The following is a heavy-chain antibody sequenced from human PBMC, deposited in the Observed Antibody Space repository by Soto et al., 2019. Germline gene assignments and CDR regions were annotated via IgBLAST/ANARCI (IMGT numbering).Heavy chain of an antibody. D-gene: IGHD7-27*01. CDR1: GGSISSGGYY. Sequence: SETLSLTCTVSGGSISSGGYYWSWIRQHPGKGLEWIGYIYYSGSTYYNPSLKSRVTISVDTSKNQFSLKLSSVTAADTAVYYCARETNSIPSLFDYWGQGTLVTVSS. CDR3: ARETNSIPSLFDY. J-gene: IGHJ4*02. V-gene: IGHV4-31*03. CDR2: IYYSGST.